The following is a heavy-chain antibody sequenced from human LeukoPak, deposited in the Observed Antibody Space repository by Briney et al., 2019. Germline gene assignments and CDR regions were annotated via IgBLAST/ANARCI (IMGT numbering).Heavy chain of an antibody. CDR3: ARVNDGGGDY. V-gene: IGHV4-59*08. Sequence: SETLSLTCTVSGGSISSYYWNWIRQPPGKGLEWIGYIYYSGRTNYNPSLKSRVTISVDTSKNQFSLKLSSVTAADTAVYYCARVNDGGGDYWGQGTLVTVSS. CDR2: IYYSGRT. CDR1: GGSISSYY. J-gene: IGHJ4*02. D-gene: IGHD1-1*01.